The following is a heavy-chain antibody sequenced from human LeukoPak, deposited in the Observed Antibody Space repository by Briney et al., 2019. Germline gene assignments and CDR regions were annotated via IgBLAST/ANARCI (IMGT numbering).Heavy chain of an antibody. CDR1: GASISSNDYY. Sequence: SETLSLTCTVSGASISSNDYYWGWVRQPPGKGLEWIATIYYTGSTYYNPSLKSRLAISLDTSKNQFSLKLSSVTAADTAVYYCARDRVDTAMIYIDYWGQGALVTVSS. J-gene: IGHJ4*02. D-gene: IGHD5-18*01. V-gene: IGHV4-39*07. CDR3: ARDRVDTAMIYIDY. CDR2: IYYTGST.